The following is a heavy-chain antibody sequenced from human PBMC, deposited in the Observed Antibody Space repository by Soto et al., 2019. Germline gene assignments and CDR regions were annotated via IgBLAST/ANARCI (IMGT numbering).Heavy chain of an antibody. CDR3: ARAFTMVRGVIIGPLDV. V-gene: IGHV5-10-1*01. Sequence: PGESLKISCNGSGYSFTSYWISWVRQMPWKGLEWMGRIDPSDSYTNYSPSFQGHVTISADRSISTAYLQWSSLKASDTAMYYCARAFTMVRGVIIGPLDVWGQGTTVTVSS. J-gene: IGHJ6*02. D-gene: IGHD3-10*01. CDR1: GYSFTSYW. CDR2: IDPSDSYT.